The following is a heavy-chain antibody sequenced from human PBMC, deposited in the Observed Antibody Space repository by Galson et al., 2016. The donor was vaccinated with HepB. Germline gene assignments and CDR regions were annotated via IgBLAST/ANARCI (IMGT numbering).Heavy chain of an antibody. CDR3: ARTFCSSMSCYERIRPMDV. Sequence: SETLSLTCTVYGGSFGGYYWSWIRQSPGKGLEWIGAIKHSGKTDYISSLKSRVTISVDTSKNQFSLRLRSVTAADTAVYYCARTFCSSMSCYERIRPMDVWGEGTTVIVSS. J-gene: IGHJ6*03. D-gene: IGHD2-2*01. CDR1: GGSFGGYY. V-gene: IGHV4-34*01. CDR2: IKHSGKT.